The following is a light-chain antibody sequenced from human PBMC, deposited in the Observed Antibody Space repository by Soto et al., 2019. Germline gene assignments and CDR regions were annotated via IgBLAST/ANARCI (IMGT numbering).Light chain of an antibody. CDR2: EVN. CDR3: ASYGTSNFDV. V-gene: IGLV2-14*01. J-gene: IGLJ1*01. CDR1: SSDVGNYNY. Sequence: QSALTQPASVSGSPGQSITISCTGSSSDVGNYNYVSWYQQHPGKAPKLMIYEVNNRPSGVSNRFSGSKSGNTASLTISGLQAEDEADYYCASYGTSNFDVFGTGTQLTVL.